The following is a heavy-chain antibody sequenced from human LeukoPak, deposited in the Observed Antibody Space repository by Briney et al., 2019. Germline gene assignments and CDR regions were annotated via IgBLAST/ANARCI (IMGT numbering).Heavy chain of an antibody. CDR2: INSDGSGT. Sequence: GGSLRLSCAASGFTFSSYWMHWVRQAPGKGLVWVSRINSDGSGTSYADSVKGRFTTSRDNAKNTLYLQMNSLRAEDTAVYYCARDLFEQYYYGMDVWGQGTTVTVSS. D-gene: IGHD2-21*01. V-gene: IGHV3-74*01. CDR1: GFTFSSYW. J-gene: IGHJ6*02. CDR3: ARDLFEQYYYGMDV.